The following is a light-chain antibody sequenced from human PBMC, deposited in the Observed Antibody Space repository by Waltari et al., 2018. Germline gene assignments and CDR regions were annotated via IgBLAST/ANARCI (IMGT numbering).Light chain of an antibody. CDR2: SND. CDR3: AAWDDSLGGPV. J-gene: IGLJ2*01. V-gene: IGLV1-44*01. Sequence: QSLLTQPPSASGTPGQRVTISCSGGISNIGSNTINWYRQFPATAPKVLIYSNDQRTSGVPERFSGSKSDTSASLAISGLQSEDEADYYCAAWDDSLGGPVFGGGTKLTVL. CDR1: ISNIGSNT.